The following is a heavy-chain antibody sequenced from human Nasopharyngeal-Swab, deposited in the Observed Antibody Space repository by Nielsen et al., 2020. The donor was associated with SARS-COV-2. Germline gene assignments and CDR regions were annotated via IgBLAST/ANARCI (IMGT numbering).Heavy chain of an antibody. V-gene: IGHV4-34*01. CDR2: INHSGST. Sequence: WIRQPPGKGLEWIGEINHSGSTNYNPSLKSRVTISVDTSKNQFSLKLSSVTAADTAVYYCATRQRPSYSSGWYQQITDYWGQGTLVTVSS. D-gene: IGHD6-19*01. CDR3: ATRQRPSYSSGWYQQITDY. J-gene: IGHJ4*02.